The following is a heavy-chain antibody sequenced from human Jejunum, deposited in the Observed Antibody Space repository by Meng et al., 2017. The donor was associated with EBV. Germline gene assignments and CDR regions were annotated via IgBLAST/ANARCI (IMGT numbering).Heavy chain of an antibody. D-gene: IGHD3-16*02. J-gene: IGHJ4*02. V-gene: IGHV4-34*02. CDR2: INHSGST. CDR3: ARVAFSYTTRSLDS. CDR1: RGSFSGYY. Sequence: QVQPQQWGAGLLKPSETLSRTCAVYRGSFSGYYWSWIRQHPGKGLEWIGEINHSGSTNYNPSLRSRVTISVETSKNQFSLRLNSVTAADTAVYYCARVAFSYTTRSLDSWGQGTLVTVSS.